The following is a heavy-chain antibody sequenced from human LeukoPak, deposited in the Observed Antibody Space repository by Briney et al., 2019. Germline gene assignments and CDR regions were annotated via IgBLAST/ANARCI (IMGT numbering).Heavy chain of an antibody. Sequence: SETLSLTCTVSGGSISSYYWSWIRQPPGKGLEWIGEINHSGSTNYNPSLKSRVTISVDTSKNQFSLKLSSVTAADTAVYYCARVGETTIPRRYTTSWSYYYYYYMDVWGKGTTVTVSS. CDR3: ARVGETTIPRRYTTSWSYYYYYYMDV. D-gene: IGHD6-13*01. CDR2: INHSGST. J-gene: IGHJ6*03. CDR1: GGSISSYY. V-gene: IGHV4-34*01.